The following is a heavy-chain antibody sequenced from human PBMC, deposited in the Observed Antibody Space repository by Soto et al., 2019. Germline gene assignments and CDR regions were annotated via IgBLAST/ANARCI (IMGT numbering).Heavy chain of an antibody. CDR2: INSDGSST. D-gene: IGHD6-13*01. V-gene: IGHV3-74*01. CDR3: ARGGQQLFYYYGMDV. CDR1: GFTFSSYW. J-gene: IGHJ6*02. Sequence: EVQLVESGGGLVQPGGSLRLSCAASGFTFSSYWMHWVRQAPGKGLVWFSRINSDGSSTSYADSVKGRFTISRDNAKNTLYLQMNSLRAEDTAVYYCARGGQQLFYYYGMDVWGQGTTVTGSS.